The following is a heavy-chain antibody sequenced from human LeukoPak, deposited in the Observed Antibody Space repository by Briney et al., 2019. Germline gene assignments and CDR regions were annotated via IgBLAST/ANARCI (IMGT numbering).Heavy chain of an antibody. J-gene: IGHJ6*03. CDR1: GFTFSGSA. Sequence: GGSLRLSCAASGFTFSGSAMHWVRQASGKGLEWVGRIRSKANSYATAYAASVKGRFTISRDDSKNTAYLQMNSLNTEDTAVYYCTRQWQSYYYYMDVWGKGTTVTVSS. D-gene: IGHD5-12*01. CDR3: TRQWQSYYYYMDV. CDR2: IRSKANSYAT. V-gene: IGHV3-73*01.